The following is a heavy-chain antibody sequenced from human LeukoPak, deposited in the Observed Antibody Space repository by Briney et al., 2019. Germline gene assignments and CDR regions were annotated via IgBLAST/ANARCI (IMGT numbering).Heavy chain of an antibody. CDR3: AREMAAGTFDY. D-gene: IGHD5-24*01. CDR2: ISSSSNYI. J-gene: IGHJ4*02. Sequence: GGSLRLSCAASEFTFSSYSMNWVRQAPGKGLEWVSSISSSSNYIFYADSMKGRFTISRDNAKNSLYLQMNSLRAEDTAVYFCAREMAAGTFDYWGQGALVTVSS. CDR1: EFTFSSYS. V-gene: IGHV3-21*01.